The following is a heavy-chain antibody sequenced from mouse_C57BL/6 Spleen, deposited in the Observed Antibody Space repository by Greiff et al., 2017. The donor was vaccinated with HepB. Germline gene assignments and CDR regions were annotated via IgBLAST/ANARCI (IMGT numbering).Heavy chain of an antibody. J-gene: IGHJ4*01. CDR3: AKYDYDGRGYAMDY. CDR1: GYAFSSYW. D-gene: IGHD2-4*01. Sequence: VQLQQSGAELVKPGASVKISCKASGYAFSSYWINWVKQRPGKGLEWIGQIYPGDGDTNYNGKFKGKATLTADKSSSTAYMQLSSLTSEDSAVYFCAKYDYDGRGYAMDYWGQGTSVTVSS. CDR2: IYPGDGDT. V-gene: IGHV1-80*01.